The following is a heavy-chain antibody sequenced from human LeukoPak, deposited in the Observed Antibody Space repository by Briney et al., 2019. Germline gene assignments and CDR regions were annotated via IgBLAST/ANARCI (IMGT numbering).Heavy chain of an antibody. CDR1: GGSISSSSYY. CDR2: IYYSGST. Sequence: PSETLPLTCTVSGGSISSSSYYWGWIRQPPGKGLEWIGSIYYSGSTYYNPSLKSRVTISVDTSKNQFSLKLSSVTAADTAVYYCARDGVVPAAAFDYWGQGTLVTVSS. CDR3: ARDGVVPAAAFDY. V-gene: IGHV4-39*07. J-gene: IGHJ4*02. D-gene: IGHD2-2*01.